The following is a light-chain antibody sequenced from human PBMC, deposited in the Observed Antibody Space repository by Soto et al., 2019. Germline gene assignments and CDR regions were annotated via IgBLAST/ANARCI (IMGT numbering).Light chain of an antibody. CDR1: SGDNGDYNY. V-gene: IGLV2-14*01. Sequence: QSALTQPASVSGSPGQSVTISCVGISGDNGDYNYVSWYQQHPGKVPKVIIYDVSNRPSGVSYRFSGTKSGNTASLTVSGLQAEDDADYYCCSYTRSGTLIFGTGTKVTVL. CDR2: DVS. J-gene: IGLJ1*01. CDR3: CSYTRSGTLI.